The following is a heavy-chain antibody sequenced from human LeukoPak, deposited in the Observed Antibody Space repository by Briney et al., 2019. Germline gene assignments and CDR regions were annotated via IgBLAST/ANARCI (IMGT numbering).Heavy chain of an antibody. CDR1: GFTFSSYS. D-gene: IGHD4-11*01. CDR3: ARDRSYSNSMDV. J-gene: IGHJ6*02. Sequence: GGSLRLSCAVSGFTFSSYSMNWVRQAPGKGLEWVTSISSSSSYIYYADSVKGRFTISRDNAKNSLYLQMNSLRGEDTAVYYCARDRSYSNSMDVWGQGTTVTVSS. CDR2: ISSSSSYI. V-gene: IGHV3-21*01.